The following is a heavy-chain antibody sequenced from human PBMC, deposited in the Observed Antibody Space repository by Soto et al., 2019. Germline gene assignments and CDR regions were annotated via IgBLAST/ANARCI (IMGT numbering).Heavy chain of an antibody. V-gene: IGHV3-33*08. D-gene: IGHD2-15*01. CDR2: IWYDGSNK. J-gene: IGHJ6*02. CDR1: GFTCNTYG. CDR3: ARGDCTGAYCYSWPFNYGVDV. Sequence: GGSLRLSCTTSGFTCNTYGMYWVRQAPGKGLEWVAIIWYDGSNKYYGDSVKGRFTISRDNSKNTLYLQMSSLRAEDTALYYCARGDCTGAYCYSWPFNYGVDVWGQGTTVTVSS.